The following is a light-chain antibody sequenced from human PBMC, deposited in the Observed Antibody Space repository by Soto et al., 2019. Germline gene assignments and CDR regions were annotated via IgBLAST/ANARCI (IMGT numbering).Light chain of an antibody. V-gene: IGKV1-27*01. J-gene: IGKJ1*01. CDR2: GAS. CDR3: QRYNTVPWT. CDR1: LAISNY. Sequence: DIEMTQSPSSLSACVGDRVTITCRASLAISNYLAWYQQKPGKVPKLLIYGASTLQSGVPSRFAGSGSGTEFSLTITSLQPEDVATYYCQRYNTVPWTFGQGTKVEIK.